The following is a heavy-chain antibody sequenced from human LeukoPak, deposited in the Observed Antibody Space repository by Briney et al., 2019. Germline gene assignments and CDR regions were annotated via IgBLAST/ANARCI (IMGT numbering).Heavy chain of an antibody. Sequence: PGASLRLSRAASGFIFSTYSMNWVRQAPGKGLEWVSYISSSGSTIYYADSVKGRFTISRDNAKYSLYLQMNSLRAEDTAVYYCARGGLGSWTFDSWGQGSLVTVSS. CDR1: GFIFSTYS. CDR3: ARGGLGSWTFDS. CDR2: ISSSGSTI. J-gene: IGHJ4*02. V-gene: IGHV3-48*04. D-gene: IGHD1-26*01.